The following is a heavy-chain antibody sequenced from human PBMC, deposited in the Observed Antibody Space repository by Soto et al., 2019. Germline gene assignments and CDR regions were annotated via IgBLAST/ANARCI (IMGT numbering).Heavy chain of an antibody. D-gene: IGHD4-17*01. V-gene: IGHV3-66*01. CDR1: GFTVGSAY. CDR3: ARDPWVGDIGDY. Sequence: DVQLVESGGGLVLRGESLRLSCAASGFTVGSAYMSWVRQAPGKGLEWVAGIYSGGNTYYADSVKGRFTISRDTSKNRLYLQMNSLRAEDAAIYYCARDPWVGDIGDYWGQGTLVTVFS. CDR2: IYSGGNT. J-gene: IGHJ4*02.